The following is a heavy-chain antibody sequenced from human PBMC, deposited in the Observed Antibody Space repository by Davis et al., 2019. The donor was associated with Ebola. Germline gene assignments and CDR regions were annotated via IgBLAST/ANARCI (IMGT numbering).Heavy chain of an antibody. V-gene: IGHV1-3*01. CDR1: AYTFTSYA. CDR3: ARGSSKAYYYYGMDV. J-gene: IGHJ6*02. Sequence: AASAQVSCNASAYTFTSYAMHWVLQAPAQRLEWMGWINAGNGNTKYSQKFQGRVTITRDTSASTAYMELSSLRSEDTAVYYCARGSSKAYYYYGMDVWGQGTTVTVSS. CDR2: INAGNGNT. D-gene: IGHD6-6*01.